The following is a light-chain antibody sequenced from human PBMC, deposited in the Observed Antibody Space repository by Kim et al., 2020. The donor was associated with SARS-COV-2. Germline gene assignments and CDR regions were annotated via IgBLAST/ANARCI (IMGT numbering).Light chain of an antibody. CDR3: QQYDLWPPVT. CDR2: SVS. V-gene: IGKV3-15*01. J-gene: IGKJ4*01. CDR1: QSVRTN. Sequence: SPGDSSTLSCRASQSVRTNLAWYQQKPGQAPRLLLYSVSTRATDIPLRFSGSGSGTDFTLTISSLQSEDSAVYYCQQYDLWPPVTFGGGTKVDIK.